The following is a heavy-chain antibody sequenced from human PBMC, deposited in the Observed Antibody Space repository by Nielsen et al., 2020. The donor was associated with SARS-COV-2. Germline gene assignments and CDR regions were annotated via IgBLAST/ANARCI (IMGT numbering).Heavy chain of an antibody. D-gene: IGHD1-26*01. CDR1: GITFDDYA. V-gene: IGHV3-9*01. J-gene: IGHJ3*02. CDR2: ISWDSGSI. Sequence: GGSPRLSCAASGITFDDYAMHWVRQAPGKGLEWVSGISWDSGSIGYADSVKGRFTISRDNAKNSLYLQMNSLRAEDTALYYCAKLCGSYEDDAFDIWGQGTMVTVSS. CDR3: AKLCGSYEDDAFDI.